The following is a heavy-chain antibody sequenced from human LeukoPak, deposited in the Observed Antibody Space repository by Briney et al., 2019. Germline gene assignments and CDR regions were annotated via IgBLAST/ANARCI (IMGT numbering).Heavy chain of an antibody. CDR2: IKRDGSEK. J-gene: IGHJ4*02. V-gene: IGHV3-7*05. D-gene: IGHD3-9*01. CDR3: ASEGYYDILTGYYY. Sequence: PGGSLRLSCAASGFTFSSYAMSWVRQAPGKGLEWVANIKRDGSEKYYVDSVKGRFTISRDNAKNSLYLQMNSLRAEDTAVYYCASEGYYDILTGYYYWGQGTLVTVSS. CDR1: GFTFSSYA.